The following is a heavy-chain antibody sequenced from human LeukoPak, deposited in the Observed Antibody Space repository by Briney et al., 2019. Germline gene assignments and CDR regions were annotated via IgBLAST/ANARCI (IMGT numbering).Heavy chain of an antibody. CDR1: GFTFSTYS. CDR3: ARASFQRWLQLGGD. CDR2: ISSSSSTI. Sequence: PGGSLRLSCTASGFTFSTYSMNWVRQAPGKGLEWVSYISSSSSTIYYADPVKGRFTISRDNAKNSLYLQMNSLRDEDTAVYYCARASFQRWLQLGGDWGQGTLVTVSS. V-gene: IGHV3-48*02. D-gene: IGHD5-24*01. J-gene: IGHJ4*02.